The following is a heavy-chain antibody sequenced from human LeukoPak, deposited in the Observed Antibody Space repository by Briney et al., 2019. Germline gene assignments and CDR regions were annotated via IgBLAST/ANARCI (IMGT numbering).Heavy chain of an antibody. Sequence: QPGRSLRLSCAASGLTISKYGMPWVRHAPGKGLEWVAVISYDGSSKKYVDSVKGRFTISRDNSKNTLYLEVSNLRPEDTAVYYCAQDRLPITIVQGVTPILDDWGQGTLVTVSS. D-gene: IGHD3-10*01. CDR3: AQDRLPITIVQGVTPILDD. CDR2: ISYDGSSK. V-gene: IGHV3-30*18. J-gene: IGHJ4*02. CDR1: GLTISKYG.